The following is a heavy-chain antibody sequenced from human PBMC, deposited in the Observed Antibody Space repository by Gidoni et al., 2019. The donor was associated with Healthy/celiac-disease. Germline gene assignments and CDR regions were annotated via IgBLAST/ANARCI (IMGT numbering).Heavy chain of an antibody. CDR1: GGSISSSSYY. J-gene: IGHJ5*02. V-gene: IGHV4-39*01. Sequence: GPGLVKPSETLSLTCTVSGGSISSSSYYWGWIRQPPGKGLEWIGSIYYSGSTYYNPSLKSRVTISVDTSKNQFSLKLSSVTAADTAVYYCARQIWFEPWGQGTLVTVSS. CDR2: IYYSGST. CDR3: ARQIWFEP.